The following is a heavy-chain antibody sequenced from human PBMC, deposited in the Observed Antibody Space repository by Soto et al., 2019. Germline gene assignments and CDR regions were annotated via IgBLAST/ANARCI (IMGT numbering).Heavy chain of an antibody. CDR2: ISWNSGNI. CDR1: GFIFEDYA. CDR3: AKGAVTSSCGYFDF. Sequence: EVHLVESGGGLVQPGRSLRLSCAASGFIFEDYAMHWVRQVPGKGLEWVSSISWNSGNIVYADSVKGRFTVSRDSANNSLYLQMNSLRTEDTAVYYCAKGAVTSSCGYFDFCGQGTLVTVSS. D-gene: IGHD2-21*01. V-gene: IGHV3-9*01. J-gene: IGHJ4*02.